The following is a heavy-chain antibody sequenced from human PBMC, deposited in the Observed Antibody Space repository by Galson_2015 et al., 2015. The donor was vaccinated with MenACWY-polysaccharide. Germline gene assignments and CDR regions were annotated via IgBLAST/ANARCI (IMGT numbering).Heavy chain of an antibody. Sequence: SLRLSCAASGFVFNNFAMSWVRQAPGKGLEWVSAISGNGDNTYYADSVRGRFTISRDTSRNTLYLQMRSLRADDTALYYCARAGIRDVVPTARFSPAPDYWGQGTLVTVSS. CDR3: ARAGIRDVVPTARFSPAPDY. D-gene: IGHD3-3*01. V-gene: IGHV3-23*01. J-gene: IGHJ4*02. CDR1: GFVFNNFA. CDR2: ISGNGDNT.